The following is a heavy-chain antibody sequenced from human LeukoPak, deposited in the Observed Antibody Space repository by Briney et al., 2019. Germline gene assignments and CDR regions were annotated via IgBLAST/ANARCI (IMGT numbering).Heavy chain of an antibody. J-gene: IGHJ6*03. Sequence: PSETLSLTCTVSGDAIKYYWSWIRQPAGKGLEWIGRFHVTGGADYNPSLSSRVTLSIDTSKSRLSLNLTSVTAADTAVYYCARETDPESPFTYSYMDVWGKGTTVTVSS. CDR2: FHVTGGA. CDR3: ARETDPESPFTYSYMDV. V-gene: IGHV4-4*07. CDR1: GDAIKYY.